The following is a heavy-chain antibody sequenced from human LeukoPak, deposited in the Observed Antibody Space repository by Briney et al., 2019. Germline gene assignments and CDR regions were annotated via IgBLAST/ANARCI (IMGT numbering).Heavy chain of an antibody. D-gene: IGHD5-12*01. Sequence: GGSLRLSCAASGFTFSSYWMNWARQAPGKGLEWVASINHNGNVNYYVDSVKGRFTISRDNAKNSLYLQMNSLRAEDTAVYYCARARRVGDDWSVYYFDYWGQGTLVTVSS. J-gene: IGHJ4*02. CDR1: GFTFSSYW. V-gene: IGHV3-7*01. CDR2: INHNGNVN. CDR3: ARARRVGDDWSVYYFDY.